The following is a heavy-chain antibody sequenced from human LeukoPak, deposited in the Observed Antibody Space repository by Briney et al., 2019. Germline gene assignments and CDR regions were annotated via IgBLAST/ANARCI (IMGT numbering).Heavy chain of an antibody. J-gene: IGHJ4*02. CDR3: ARAPPRRGYSYGYLAAGTYFDY. V-gene: IGHV1-46*01. CDR2: INPSGGST. D-gene: IGHD5-18*01. Sequence: EASVKVSCTASGYTFTSYYMHWVRQAPGQGLEWMGIINPSGGSTSYAQKFQGRVTMTRDTSTSTVYMELSSVTAADTAVYYCARAPPRRGYSYGYLAAGTYFDYWGQGTLVTVSS. CDR1: GYTFTSYY.